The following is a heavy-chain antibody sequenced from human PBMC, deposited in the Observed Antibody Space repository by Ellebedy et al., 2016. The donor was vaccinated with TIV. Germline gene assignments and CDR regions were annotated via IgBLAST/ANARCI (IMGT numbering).Heavy chain of an antibody. Sequence: ASVKVSXXASGYTFTSYGISWVRQAPGQGLEWMGIINPSGGGTSYAQKFQDRVTMTRDTSTSTVYMELSSLRSEDTAVYYCATGDYSSSLAAYWGQGTLVTVSS. CDR2: INPSGGGT. D-gene: IGHD6-6*01. V-gene: IGHV1-46*01. CDR1: GYTFTSYG. J-gene: IGHJ4*02. CDR3: ATGDYSSSLAAY.